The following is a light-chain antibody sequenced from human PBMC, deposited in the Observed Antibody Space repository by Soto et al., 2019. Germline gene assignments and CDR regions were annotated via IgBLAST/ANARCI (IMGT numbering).Light chain of an antibody. CDR2: XVS. CDR3: QPYNGYSPT. J-gene: IGKJ1*01. CDR1: QSIGDS. Sequence: DIQMTQSPSTLSASVGDRVTITCRASQSIGDSLAWYQQKPGKATYXLXSXVSSLERGVPSRFSGSGSGTEFTLTISSMQPDDFATFYRQPYNGYSPTFGPGTKVGIK. V-gene: IGKV1-5*01.